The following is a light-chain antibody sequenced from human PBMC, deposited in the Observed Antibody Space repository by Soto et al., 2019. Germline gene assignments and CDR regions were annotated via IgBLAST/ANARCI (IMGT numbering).Light chain of an antibody. CDR2: GAS. Sequence: EIVLTQSPGSLSLSPGQRATLSCRASQSVDTTFFAWYHKKPGQAPRLLIYGASKRATGIPDRFSGSGSGTDFTLIISGLEPEDFAVYYCQQYMSSVTFGQGTKVEIK. CDR1: QSVDTTF. CDR3: QQYMSSVT. J-gene: IGKJ1*01. V-gene: IGKV3-20*01.